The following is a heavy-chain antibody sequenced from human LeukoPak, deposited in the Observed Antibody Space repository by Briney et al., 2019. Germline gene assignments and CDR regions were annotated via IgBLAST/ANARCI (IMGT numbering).Heavy chain of an antibody. J-gene: IGHJ4*02. V-gene: IGHV3-23*01. D-gene: IGHD6-13*01. Sequence: PGGSLRLSCAASGFTFSSYAMSWVRQAPGKGLEWVSAIGGSGGSTYYADSVKGRFTISRDNSKNTLYLQMNSLRAEDTAVYYCAKDNGYSSTREDYWGQGTLVTVSS. CDR3: AKDNGYSSTREDY. CDR1: GFTFSSYA. CDR2: IGGSGGST.